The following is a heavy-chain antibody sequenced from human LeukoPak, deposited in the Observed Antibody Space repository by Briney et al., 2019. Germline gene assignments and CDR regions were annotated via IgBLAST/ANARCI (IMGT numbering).Heavy chain of an antibody. CDR3: TKDSVTTYLDDDYFDC. V-gene: IGHV3-23*01. J-gene: IGHJ4*02. Sequence: GGSLRLSCAASGFTFSRFAMNWVRQAPGKGLEWVASITGSGDDPYYADSVKGRFTVARDNSRSTLSLQMNSLRADDTAIYFCTKDSVTTYLDDDYFDCWGQGTLVTVSA. CDR2: ITGSGDDP. CDR1: GFTFSRFA. D-gene: IGHD1-1*01.